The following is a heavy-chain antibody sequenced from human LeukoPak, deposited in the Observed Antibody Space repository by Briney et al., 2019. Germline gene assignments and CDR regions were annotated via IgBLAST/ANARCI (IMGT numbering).Heavy chain of an antibody. CDR2: IIPIFGTA. Sequence: ASVKVSCKASGYTFTSYGISWVRQAPGQGLEWMGGIIPIFGTANYAQKFQGRVTITADESTSTAYMELSSLRSEDTAVYYCARDQDSSGLYFQHWGQGTLVTVSS. CDR3: ARDQDSSGLYFQH. D-gene: IGHD6-19*01. CDR1: GYTFTSYG. J-gene: IGHJ1*01. V-gene: IGHV1-69*13.